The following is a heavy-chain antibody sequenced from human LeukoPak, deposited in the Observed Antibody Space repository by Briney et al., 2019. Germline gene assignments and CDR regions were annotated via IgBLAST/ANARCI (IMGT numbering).Heavy chain of an antibody. Sequence: SETLSLTCTVSGYSISSGDYWGWIRPPPGKGLEWIASIHHSGTTYYTPSLKSRVRISLDPSKNQLSLSLRPVTAADTAVYYCARGWSILRGGDWFDPGGQGTLVTVSS. CDR2: IHHSGTT. V-gene: IGHV4-38-2*02. CDR3: ARGWSILRGGDWFDP. CDR1: GYSISSGDY. D-gene: IGHD3-3*02. J-gene: IGHJ5*02.